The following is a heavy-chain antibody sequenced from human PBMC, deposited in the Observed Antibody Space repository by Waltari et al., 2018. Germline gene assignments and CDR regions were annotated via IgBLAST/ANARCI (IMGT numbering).Heavy chain of an antibody. CDR1: GFTFSSYG. J-gene: IGHJ6*03. CDR3: AKASHMDV. V-gene: IGHV3-30*18. CDR2: ISYDGSNK. Sequence: QVQLVESGGGVVQPGRSLRLSCEASGFTFSSYGMHWVRQAAGKGLEWVAVISYDGSNKYYADSVKGRFTISRDISKNTLYRQMNSLRAEDTAVYYCAKASHMDVWGKGTTVTISS.